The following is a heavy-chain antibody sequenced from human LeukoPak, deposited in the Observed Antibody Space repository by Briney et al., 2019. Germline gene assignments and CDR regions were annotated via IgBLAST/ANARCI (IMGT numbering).Heavy chain of an antibody. CDR3: AREVPKSGLPPHAFDI. D-gene: IGHD5-18*01. CDR1: GGSISSRDYF. J-gene: IGHJ3*02. Sequence: SQTLSLTCTVSGGSISSRDYFWRWIRQPPAKGLEGIGYIYYSGSTYYNPPLKSRVTISVDTSKNQFSLKLSSVTAADTAVYYCAREVPKSGLPPHAFDIWGQGTMVTVSS. CDR2: IYYSGST. V-gene: IGHV4-30-4*01.